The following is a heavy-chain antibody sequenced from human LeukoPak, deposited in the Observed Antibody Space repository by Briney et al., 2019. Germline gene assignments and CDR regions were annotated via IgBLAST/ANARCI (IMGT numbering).Heavy chain of an antibody. CDR2: IYTSGST. V-gene: IGHV4-4*09. Sequence: SETLSLTWTGSGGSISGYYWSWIRQPPGKGLEWIGYIYTSGSTNYNPSLKSRVTISVDTSKNQFSLRLSAVTAADTAMYFCARAYSRSYSHFDDWGQGTLVTVSS. CDR3: ARAYSRSYSHFDD. D-gene: IGHD1-26*01. CDR1: GGSISGYY. J-gene: IGHJ4*02.